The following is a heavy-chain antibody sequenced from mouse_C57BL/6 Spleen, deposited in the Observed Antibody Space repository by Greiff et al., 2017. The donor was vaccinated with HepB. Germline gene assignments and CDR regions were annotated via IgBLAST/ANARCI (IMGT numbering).Heavy chain of an antibody. D-gene: IGHD2-4*01. CDR3: ARQGTYDYDEGWFAY. V-gene: IGHV1-69*01. CDR1: GYTFTSYW. CDR2: IDPSYSYT. Sequence: QVQLQQPGAELVMPGASVKLSCKASGYTFTSYWMHWVKQRPGQGLEWIGEIDPSYSYTNYNQKFKGKSTLTVDKSSSTAYMQLSSLTSEDSAVYYCARQGTYDYDEGWFAYWGQGTLVTVSA. J-gene: IGHJ3*01.